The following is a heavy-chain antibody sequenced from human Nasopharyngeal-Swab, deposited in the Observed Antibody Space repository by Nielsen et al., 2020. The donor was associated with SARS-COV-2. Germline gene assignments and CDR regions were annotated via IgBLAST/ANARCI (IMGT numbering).Heavy chain of an antibody. Sequence: SVKVSCKASGGTFSSYAISWVRQAPGQGLEWMGRIIPILGIANYAQKFQGRVTITADKSTSTAYMELSSLRSEDTAVYYCARDPTDPYDFWSGYYPGGDAFDIWGQGTMVTVSS. D-gene: IGHD3-3*01. V-gene: IGHV1-69*04. J-gene: IGHJ3*02. CDR3: ARDPTDPYDFWSGYYPGGDAFDI. CDR2: IIPILGIA. CDR1: GGTFSSYA.